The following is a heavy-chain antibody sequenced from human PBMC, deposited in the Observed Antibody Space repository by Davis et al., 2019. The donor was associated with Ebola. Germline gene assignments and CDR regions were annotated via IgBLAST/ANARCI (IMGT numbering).Heavy chain of an antibody. CDR2: ISYDGSNK. D-gene: IGHD1-26*01. Sequence: GESLKISCAASGFTFSSYAMHWVRQAPGKGLEWVAVISYDGSNKYYADSVKGRFTISRDNSKNTLYLQMNSLRAEDTAVYYCARDTSGTTLADYWGQGTLVTVSS. CDR1: GFTFSSYA. CDR3: ARDTSGTTLADY. V-gene: IGHV3-30-3*01. J-gene: IGHJ4*02.